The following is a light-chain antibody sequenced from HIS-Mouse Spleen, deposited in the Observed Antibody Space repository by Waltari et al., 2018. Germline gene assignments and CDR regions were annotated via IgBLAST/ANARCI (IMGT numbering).Light chain of an antibody. Sequence: QSALTQPASVSGSPGQSITISRTGTSSDVGSYNLFSWYQQHPGKAPKLMIYEGSKRPSGVSNRFSGSKSGNTASLTISGLQAEDEADYYCCSYAGSSTFGVFGGGTKLTVL. J-gene: IGLJ3*02. CDR2: EGS. CDR3: CSYAGSSTFGV. CDR1: SSDVGSYNL. V-gene: IGLV2-23*03.